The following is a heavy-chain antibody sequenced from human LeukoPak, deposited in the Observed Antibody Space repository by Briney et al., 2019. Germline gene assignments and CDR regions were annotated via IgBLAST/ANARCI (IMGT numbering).Heavy chain of an antibody. J-gene: IGHJ6*02. CDR3: ARDSHLVVVTLYGMDV. CDR2: INPSGGST. V-gene: IGHV1-46*01. CDR1: RYTFTSYY. Sequence: ASVKVSCKASRYTFTSYYMHWLRQAPGQGLEWMGIINPSGGSTSYAQKFQGRVTMTRDTSTSTVYMELSSLRSEDTAVYYCARDSHLVVVTLYGMDVWGQGTTVTVSS. D-gene: IGHD2-21*02.